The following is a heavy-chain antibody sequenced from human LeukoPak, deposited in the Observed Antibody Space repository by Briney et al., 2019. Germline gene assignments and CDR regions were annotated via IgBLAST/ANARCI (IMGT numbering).Heavy chain of an antibody. CDR1: GVSISSSYSY. J-gene: IGHJ4*02. V-gene: IGHV4-39*01. D-gene: IGHD3-16*01. CDR2: IYYTGNT. CDR3: ARGGGYFNY. Sequence: PSETLSLTCTVSGVSISSSYSYWGWIRQPPGMGLEWIGSIYYTGNTYYNASLKSQVSISIDTSKNQFSLKLTSVTAADTAVYYCARGGGYFNYWGQGTLVTVSS.